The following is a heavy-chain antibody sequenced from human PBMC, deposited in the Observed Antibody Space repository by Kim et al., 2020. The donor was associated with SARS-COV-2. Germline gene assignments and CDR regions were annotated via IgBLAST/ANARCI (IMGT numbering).Heavy chain of an antibody. Sequence: SETLSLTCAVYGGSFSGYYWSWIRQPPGKGLEWIGEINHSGSTNYNPSLKSRVTISVDTSKNQFSLKLSSVTAADTAVYYCARGTLSSGWRIYYYYGMDVWGQGTTVTVSS. D-gene: IGHD6-19*01. CDR1: GGSFSGYY. CDR2: INHSGST. CDR3: ARGTLSSGWRIYYYYGMDV. J-gene: IGHJ6*02. V-gene: IGHV4-34*01.